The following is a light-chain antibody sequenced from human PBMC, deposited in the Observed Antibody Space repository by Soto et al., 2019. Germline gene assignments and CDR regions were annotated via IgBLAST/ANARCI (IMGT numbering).Light chain of an antibody. CDR1: QSVTTF. V-gene: IGKV3-11*01. CDR2: DAC. J-gene: IGKJ4*01. CDR3: QQRTNWPLT. Sequence: EIVLTQSPVTLSLSPGGRATLSCRASQSVTTFLAWYQQKPGQAPRLLIYDACKRATGIPARFSGSVSGTDFTLTISSLEPEDFAVYYCQQRTNWPLTFGGGTKVEIK.